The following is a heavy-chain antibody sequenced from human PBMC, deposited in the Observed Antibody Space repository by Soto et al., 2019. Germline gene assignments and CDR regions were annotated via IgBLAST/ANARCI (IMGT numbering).Heavy chain of an antibody. Sequence: PXESLSLTCTVSGGSISSGGYYWSWIRQHPGKGLEWIGYIYYSGSTYYNPSLKSRVTISVDTSKNQFSLKLSSVTAADTAVYYCRSIADRGTYYYYYGMDVCGQRTTVTVSS. V-gene: IGHV4-31*03. D-gene: IGHD6-13*01. CDR1: GGSISSGGYY. CDR2: IYYSGST. CDR3: RSIADRGTYYYYYGMDV. J-gene: IGHJ6*02.